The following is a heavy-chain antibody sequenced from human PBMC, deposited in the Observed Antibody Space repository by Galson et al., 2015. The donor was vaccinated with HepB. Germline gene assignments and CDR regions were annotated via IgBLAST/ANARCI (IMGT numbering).Heavy chain of an antibody. J-gene: IGHJ6*03. CDR3: ARVEGIAAAGTSSRYYYYMDV. CDR2: INAGNGNT. CDR1: GYTFTSYA. Sequence: SVKVSCKASGYTFTSYAMHWVRQAPGQRLEWMGWINAGNGNTKYSQKFQGRVTITRDTSASTAYMELSSLRSEDTAVYYCARVEGIAAAGTSSRYYYYMDVWGKRTTVTVSS. D-gene: IGHD6-13*01. V-gene: IGHV1-3*01.